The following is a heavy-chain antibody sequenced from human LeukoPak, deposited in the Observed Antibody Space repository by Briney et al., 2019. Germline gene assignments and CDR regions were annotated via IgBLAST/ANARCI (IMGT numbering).Heavy chain of an antibody. Sequence: SETLSLTCTVSGGSISSGGYYWSWIRQPPGKGLEWVVEINHSGSTNYNPSLKSRVTISVDTSKNQFSLKLSSVTAADTAVYYCARAGPSSSWYLRHWFDPWGQGTLVTVSS. V-gene: IGHV4-39*07. CDR2: INHSGST. CDR3: ARAGPSSSWYLRHWFDP. D-gene: IGHD6-13*01. CDR1: GGSISSGGYY. J-gene: IGHJ5*02.